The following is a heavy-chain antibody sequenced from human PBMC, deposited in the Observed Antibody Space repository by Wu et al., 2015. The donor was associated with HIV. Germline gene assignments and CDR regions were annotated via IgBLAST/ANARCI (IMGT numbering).Heavy chain of an antibody. D-gene: IGHD6-19*01. CDR2: FTTIFGTA. CDR3: AREQDTRGNSGWQTFDY. Sequence: QVQLVQSGAEVKKPGSSVKVSCKTSGGTFSSYGVSWVRQAPGQGLEWMGGFTTIFGTANYAQKFQDRVTITADESTGTAYMELRTLRFDDTAVYYCAREQDTRGNSGWQTFDYWGQGTLVTVSS. J-gene: IGHJ4*02. CDR1: GGTFSSYG. V-gene: IGHV1-69*12.